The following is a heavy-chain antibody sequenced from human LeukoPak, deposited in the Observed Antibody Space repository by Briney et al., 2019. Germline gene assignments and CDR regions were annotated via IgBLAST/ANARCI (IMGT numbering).Heavy chain of an antibody. V-gene: IGHV3-7*03. CDR3: AKGTAAGGLRTGRYFDY. CDR1: GFTFSSYW. D-gene: IGHD6-13*01. J-gene: IGHJ4*02. CDR2: IKQDGSEK. Sequence: GGSLRLSCAASGFTFSSYWMSWVRQAPGKGLEWVANIKQDGSEKYYVDSAKGRFTISRDNAKNSLYLQMNSLRAEDTAVYYCAKGTAAGGLRTGRYFDYWGQGTLVTVSS.